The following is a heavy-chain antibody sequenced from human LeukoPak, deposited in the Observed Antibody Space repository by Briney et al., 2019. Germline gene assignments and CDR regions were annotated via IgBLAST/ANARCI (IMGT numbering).Heavy chain of an antibody. V-gene: IGHV1-46*01. CDR1: GYTFTNYY. CDR2: INPSGGST. Sequence: ASVKVSCKASGYTFTNYYIHRVRQAPGQGLEWMGLINPSGGSTSYAQKFQGRVTMTRDMSTSTDYMELSSLRSEDTAVYYCARDNSVEDTAWWFDPWGQGTLVTVSS. J-gene: IGHJ5*02. D-gene: IGHD4-23*01. CDR3: ARDNSVEDTAWWFDP.